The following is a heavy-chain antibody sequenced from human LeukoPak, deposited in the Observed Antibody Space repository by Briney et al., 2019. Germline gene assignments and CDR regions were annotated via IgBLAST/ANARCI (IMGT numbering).Heavy chain of an antibody. CDR3: ARDNDSRDPPHFDY. CDR1: GGTFSSYA. Sequence: GASVKVSCKASGGTFSSYAISWVRQAPGQGLEWMGGIIPIFGTTNYAQKFQDRVTITADKSTSTAYMELSSLRSEDTAVYCARDNDSRDPPHFDYWGQGTLVTVSS. D-gene: IGHD3-16*01. J-gene: IGHJ4*02. V-gene: IGHV1-69*06. CDR2: IIPIFGTT.